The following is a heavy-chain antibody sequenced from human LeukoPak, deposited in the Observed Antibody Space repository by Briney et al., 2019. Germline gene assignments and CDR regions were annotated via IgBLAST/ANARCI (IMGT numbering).Heavy chain of an antibody. CDR2: INHSGST. CDR3: ARVGEWSSSLDAFDI. D-gene: IGHD6-13*01. V-gene: IGHV4-34*01. J-gene: IGHJ3*02. Sequence: SETLSLTCAVYGGSFSGYYWSWIRQPPGKGLEWIGEINHSGSTNYNPSLKSRVTISVDTSKNQFSLKLSSVTAADTAVYYCARVGEWSSSLDAFDIWGQGTMVTVSS. CDR1: GGSFSGYY.